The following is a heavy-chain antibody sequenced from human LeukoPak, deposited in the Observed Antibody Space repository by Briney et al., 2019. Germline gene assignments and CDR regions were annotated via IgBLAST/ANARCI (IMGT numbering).Heavy chain of an antibody. Sequence: PGGSLGLSCEASGFTFSNFWIHWVRQVPGRGLVWSPLIYGDGTTTSYADSVKGRFTISRDNAKNKLYLQMNSLRAEDTAVYYCARGPGAYCGGDCPDYWGQGILVTVSS. V-gene: IGHV3-74*01. CDR3: ARGPGAYCGGDCPDY. CDR1: GFTFSNFW. D-gene: IGHD2-21*02. CDR2: IYGDGTTT. J-gene: IGHJ4*02.